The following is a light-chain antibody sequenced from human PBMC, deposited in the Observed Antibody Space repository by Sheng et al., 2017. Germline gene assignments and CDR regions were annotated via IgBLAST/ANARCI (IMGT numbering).Light chain of an antibody. CDR3: HQYGNSQT. V-gene: IGKV3-20*01. J-gene: IGKJ4*01. CDR2: GAS. Sequence: EIVMTQSPATLSLSPGERATLSCRASQSVSSNVAWYQQKPGLAPRLLIYGASSRATGIPDRFSGSGSGTDFTLTISRLEPEDFAVYYCHQYGNSQTFGGGTKVEIK. CDR1: QSVSSN.